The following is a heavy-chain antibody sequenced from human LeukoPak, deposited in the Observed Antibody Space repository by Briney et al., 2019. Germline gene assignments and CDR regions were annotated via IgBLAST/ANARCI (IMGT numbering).Heavy chain of an antibody. D-gene: IGHD1-1*01. Sequence: GATVRVSCKASGYTFTDYYMHWVRQAPGQGLEWMGWVNPNSGGTEYAQKFQGRVTVTRDTSLSTAYMELSRLRSDDTAVYYCARDRRNWNDLGAGDGMDVWGQGTTVTVSS. CDR1: GYTFTDYY. J-gene: IGHJ6*02. V-gene: IGHV1-2*02. CDR3: ARDRRNWNDLGAGDGMDV. CDR2: VNPNSGGT.